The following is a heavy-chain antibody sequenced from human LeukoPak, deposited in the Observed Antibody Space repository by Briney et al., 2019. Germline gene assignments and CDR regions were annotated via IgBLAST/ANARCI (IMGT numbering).Heavy chain of an antibody. CDR2: IKQGGSEK. Sequence: GGSLRLSCAASGIRSRDAWMTWVRQAPGKGLEWVASIKQGGSEKYYADSVKGRFTVSRDNAKNSLYLQMNSLSADDTAVYYCARGPHYGDRVDYLDSWGQGTKVTVSS. CDR1: GIRSRDAW. D-gene: IGHD4-17*01. V-gene: IGHV3-7*01. CDR3: ARGPHYGDRVDYLDS. J-gene: IGHJ4*02.